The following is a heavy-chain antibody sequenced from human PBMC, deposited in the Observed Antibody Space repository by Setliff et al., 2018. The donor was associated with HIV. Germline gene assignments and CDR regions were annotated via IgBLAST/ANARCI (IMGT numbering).Heavy chain of an antibody. V-gene: IGHV4-61*09. J-gene: IGHJ4*02. Sequence: PSETLSLTCTVSGGSISSNSYYWSWIRQPAGKGLEWIGHIYTSGSTNYNPSLKSRATISVDTSKNQFSLKLSSVTAADTAIYYCARGRGPSRFDYWGQGTLVTVSS. CDR2: IYTSGST. CDR1: GGSISSNSYY. CDR3: ARGRGPSRFDY.